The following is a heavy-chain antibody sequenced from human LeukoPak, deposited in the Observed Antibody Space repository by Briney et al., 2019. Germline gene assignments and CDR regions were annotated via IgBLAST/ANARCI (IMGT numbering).Heavy chain of an antibody. J-gene: IGHJ6*03. Sequence: KTSETLSLTSAVYRGSFSGYYWSWIRQRPGKGLEWIGEINHSGSTNYNPSLKSRVTISGDTSKNQFSLKLSSVTAADTAVYYCARTSSALVYCGGDCYYYYYMDVWGKGTTVTVSS. CDR2: INHSGST. D-gene: IGHD2-21*02. CDR3: ARTSSALVYCGGDCYYYYYMDV. V-gene: IGHV4-34*01. CDR1: RGSFSGYY.